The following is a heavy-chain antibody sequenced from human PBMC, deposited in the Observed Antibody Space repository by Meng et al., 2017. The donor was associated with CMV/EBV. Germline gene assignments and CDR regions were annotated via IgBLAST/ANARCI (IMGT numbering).Heavy chain of an antibody. V-gene: IGHV4-34*01. CDR1: GWSFSGYY. CDR3: ARAKIMYYYDSSGYYYDY. D-gene: IGHD3-22*01. J-gene: IGHJ4*02. CDR2: INHSGST. Sequence: CGAGLVKPSEPLSHTCAVYGWSFSGYYWSWIRQPPGKGLEWIGEINHSGSTNYNPSLKSRVTISVDTSKNQFSLKLSSVTAADTAVYYCARAKIMYYYDSSGYYYDYWGQGTLVTVSS.